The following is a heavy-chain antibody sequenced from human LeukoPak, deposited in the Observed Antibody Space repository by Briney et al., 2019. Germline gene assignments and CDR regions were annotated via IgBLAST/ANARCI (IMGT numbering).Heavy chain of an antibody. Sequence: ASVKVSCKVSGYTLTELSMHWVRQAPGKGLEGMGGFDPEDGETIYAQKFQGRVTMTEDTSTDTAYMELSSLRSEDTAVYYCATGGKYSSSWYNFDYWGQGTLVTVSS. J-gene: IGHJ4*02. CDR1: GYTLTELS. CDR3: ATGGKYSSSWYNFDY. V-gene: IGHV1-24*01. D-gene: IGHD6-13*01. CDR2: FDPEDGET.